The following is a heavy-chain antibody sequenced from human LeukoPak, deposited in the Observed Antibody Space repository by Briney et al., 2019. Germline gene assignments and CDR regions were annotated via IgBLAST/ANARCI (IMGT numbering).Heavy chain of an antibody. CDR2: INHSGST. V-gene: IGHV4-34*01. J-gene: IGHJ4*02. CDR3: ARGTDGFDY. Sequence: SETLSLTCAVYGGSFSGYYWSWIRQPPGKGLEWIGEINHSGSTNYNPSLKSRVTISVDTSKNQFSLNLRSVTAADTAVYYCARGTDGFDYWGQGTLVTVSS. CDR1: GGSFSGYY.